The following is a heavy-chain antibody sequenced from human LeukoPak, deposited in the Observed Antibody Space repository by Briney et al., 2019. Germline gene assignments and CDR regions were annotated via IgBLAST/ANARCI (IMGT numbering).Heavy chain of an antibody. D-gene: IGHD3-9*01. Sequence: VASVKVSCKASGYTFTGYYMHWVRQAPGQGLEWMGQSNPNSGGTNYAQKFQGRVTMTRDTSISTAYMELSRLRSDDAAVYYCARGRLVIMPSGPLIFDYWGQGTLVTVSS. CDR3: ARGRLVIMPSGPLIFDY. CDR2: SNPNSGGT. V-gene: IGHV1-2*06. CDR1: GYTFTGYY. J-gene: IGHJ4*02.